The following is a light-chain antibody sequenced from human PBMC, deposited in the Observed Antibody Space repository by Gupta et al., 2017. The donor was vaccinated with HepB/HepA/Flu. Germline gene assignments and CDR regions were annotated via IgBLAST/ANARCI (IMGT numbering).Light chain of an antibody. CDR1: SSDVGGYKY. V-gene: IGLV2-14*01. CDR3: SSYTSSSTLNWV. Sequence: QSALTQPASVSGSPGQSITISCTGTSSDVGGYKYVSWYQQHPGKAPKVMIYDVSNRPSGVSKRFSGAKSGNTASLTISGLQAEDEADYYCSSYTSSSTLNWVCGGGTKLTVL. J-gene: IGLJ3*02. CDR2: DVS.